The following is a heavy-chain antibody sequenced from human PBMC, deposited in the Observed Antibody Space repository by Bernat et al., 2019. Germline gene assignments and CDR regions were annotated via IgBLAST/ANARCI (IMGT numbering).Heavy chain of an antibody. Sequence: QVQLVESGGGVVQPGRSLRLSCAASGFIFSRYGMHWVRQAPGKGLEWVAVIWYDGSNKYYGDSVKGRFTISRDDSKNTLYLQMSSLRAEDTAVYYCATSSGWNHFGDHWRQGTLVSVSS. D-gene: IGHD6-19*01. CDR3: ATSSGWNHFGDH. CDR1: GFIFSRYG. V-gene: IGHV3-33*01. CDR2: IWYDGSNK. J-gene: IGHJ5*02.